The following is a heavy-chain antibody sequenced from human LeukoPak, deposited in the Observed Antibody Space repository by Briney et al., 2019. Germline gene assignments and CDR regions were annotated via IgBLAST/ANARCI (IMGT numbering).Heavy chain of an antibody. CDR2: IYSGGST. J-gene: IGHJ4*02. Sequence: GGSLRLSCAASGFTVSSNYMSWVRQAPGKGLGWVSVIYSGGSTYYADSVKGRFTISRDNSKNTLYLQMNSLRAEDTAVYYCARGTDAAVAGNFDYWGQGTLVTVSS. CDR3: ARGTDAAVAGNFDY. D-gene: IGHD6-19*01. CDR1: GFTVSSNY. V-gene: IGHV3-53*01.